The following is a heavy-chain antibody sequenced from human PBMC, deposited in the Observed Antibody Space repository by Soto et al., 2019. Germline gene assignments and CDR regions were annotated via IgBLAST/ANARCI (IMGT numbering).Heavy chain of an antibody. D-gene: IGHD3-3*01. J-gene: IGHJ4*02. CDR1: GFTFTNYA. Sequence: EVQLLESGGGLVQPGGSLRLSCAASGFTFTNYAMSWVRQAPGKGLEWVSTIGGSGASTYYADSVKGRFTISRGNSKNTLYMQTNSLRAEDTAVYYCAKDHTDVFRFLEWLLDEDYWGQGTLVTVSS. CDR3: AKDHTDVFRFLEWLLDEDY. V-gene: IGHV3-23*01. CDR2: IGGSGAST.